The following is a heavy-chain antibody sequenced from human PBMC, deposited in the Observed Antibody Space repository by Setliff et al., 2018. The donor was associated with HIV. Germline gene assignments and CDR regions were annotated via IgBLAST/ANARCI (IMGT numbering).Heavy chain of an antibody. CDR2: INDTGST. D-gene: IGHD4-4*01. Sequence: PSETLSLTCAVYGGSFSGYYWTWIRQSPVKGLEWIGEINDTGSTYYNPSLKSRVTISIDTSKNQFSLKLSSVTAADTAVYYCARQETNYARLRPYNWFDTWGQGTLVTVSS. CDR3: ARQETNYARLRPYNWFDT. J-gene: IGHJ5*02. V-gene: IGHV4-34*01. CDR1: GGSFSGYY.